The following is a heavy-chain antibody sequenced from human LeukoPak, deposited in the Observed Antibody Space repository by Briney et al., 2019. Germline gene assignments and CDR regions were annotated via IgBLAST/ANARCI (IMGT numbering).Heavy chain of an antibody. Sequence: GGSLRLSCAASGFTFRSYAMSWVRQAPGQGLDWVSSLGGSGGGKYYADSVKGRFTISRHNSKNTLYLLMNSLRAEDTALYYFAKDLEVGRAADNFDYWGQGTLFTVS. D-gene: IGHD6-25*01. CDR2: LGGSGGGK. CDR1: GFTFRSYA. CDR3: AKDLEVGRAADNFDY. V-gene: IGHV3-23*01. J-gene: IGHJ4*02.